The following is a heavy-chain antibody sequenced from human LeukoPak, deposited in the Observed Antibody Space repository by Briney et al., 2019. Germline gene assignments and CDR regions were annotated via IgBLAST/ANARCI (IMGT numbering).Heavy chain of an antibody. J-gene: IGHJ4*02. Sequence: SETLSLTCTVSGGSVSSGTYYWSWIRQPPGTGLEWIGYIYYNENTNYNPSLKSRVTISVDTSKNQFSLKLSSVTAADTAMYFCARVCSGTSCNGTPFDYWGQGTRVTVSS. CDR1: GGSVSSGTYY. D-gene: IGHD2-2*01. V-gene: IGHV4-61*01. CDR2: IYYNENT. CDR3: ARVCSGTSCNGTPFDY.